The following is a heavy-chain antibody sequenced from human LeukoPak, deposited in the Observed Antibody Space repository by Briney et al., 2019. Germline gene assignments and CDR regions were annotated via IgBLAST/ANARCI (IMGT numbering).Heavy chain of an antibody. D-gene: IGHD6-13*01. Sequence: GGSLRLSCAVSRFTYSEYLEKCARQAPGKGLDWVSVIYSGGSTYYADSVKGRFTISRDNSKNTPYLQMNSLRAEDTAVYYCARPPRGSRWAPFHYWGQGTLVTVSS. CDR2: IYSGGST. J-gene: IGHJ4*02. CDR1: RFTYSEYL. V-gene: IGHV3-66*04. CDR3: ARPPRGSRWAPFHY.